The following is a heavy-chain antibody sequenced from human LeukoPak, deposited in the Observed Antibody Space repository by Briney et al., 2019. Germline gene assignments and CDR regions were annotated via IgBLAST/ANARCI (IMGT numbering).Heavy chain of an antibody. CDR1: GGSISSYY. CDR3: AVGVAAGDPFDY. V-gene: IGHV4-59*01. Sequence: PSETLSPTCTVSGGSISSYYWSWIRQPPGKGLEWIGYIYYSGSTNYNPSLKSRVTISVDTSKNQFSLKLSSVTAADTAVYYCAVGVAAGDPFDYWGQGTLVTVSS. D-gene: IGHD2-15*01. J-gene: IGHJ4*02. CDR2: IYYSGST.